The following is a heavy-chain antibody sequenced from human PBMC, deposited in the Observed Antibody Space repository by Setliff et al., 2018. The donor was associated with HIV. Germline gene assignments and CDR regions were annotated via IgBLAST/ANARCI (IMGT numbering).Heavy chain of an antibody. V-gene: IGHV4-61*09. Sequence: SETLSLTCTVSGGSISSGSYYWSWIRKPAGKGLEWIGHIYTRGSTNYSPSLKSRVSMSVDRSKNQFSLNLTSVTAADTAVYYCARAVVAYHNWGQGTLVTVSS. CDR2: IYTRGST. D-gene: IGHD2-2*01. J-gene: IGHJ4*02. CDR1: GGSISSGSYY. CDR3: ARAVVAYHN.